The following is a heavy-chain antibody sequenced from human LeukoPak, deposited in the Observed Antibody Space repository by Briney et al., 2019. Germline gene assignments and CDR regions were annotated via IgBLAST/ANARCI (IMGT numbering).Heavy chain of an antibody. CDR2: ISYDGSNK. CDR3: AKEGGYSYGLYGMDV. Sequence: PGRSLRLPCAASGFTFSSYGMHWVRQAPGKGLEWVAVISYDGSNKYYADSVKGRFTISRDNSKNTLYLQMNSLRAEDTAVYYCAKEGGYSYGLYGMDVWGQGTTVTVSS. D-gene: IGHD5-18*01. CDR1: GFTFSSYG. V-gene: IGHV3-30*18. J-gene: IGHJ6*02.